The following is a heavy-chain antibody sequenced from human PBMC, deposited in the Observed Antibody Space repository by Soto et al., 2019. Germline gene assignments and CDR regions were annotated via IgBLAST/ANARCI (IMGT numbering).Heavy chain of an antibody. CDR1: GRSISSYY. CDR2: IYYSGST. V-gene: IGHV4-59*01. D-gene: IGHD3-10*01. CDR3: ARGEGSGSYSNFDY. Sequence: SETLSLTCTVSGRSISSYYWSWIRPPPGKGLEWIGYIYYSGSTNYNPSLKSRVTISVDTSKNQFSLKLSSVTAADTAVYYCARGEGSGSYSNFDYWGQGTLVTVSS. J-gene: IGHJ4*02.